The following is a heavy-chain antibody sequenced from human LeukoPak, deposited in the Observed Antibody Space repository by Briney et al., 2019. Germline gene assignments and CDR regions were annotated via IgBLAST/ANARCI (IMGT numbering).Heavy chain of an antibody. Sequence: SETLSLTCAVYGGSFSGYYWSWIRQPPGKGLEWIGEINHSGSTNYNPSLKSRVTISVDTSKNQFSLKLSSVTAADTAVYCCARGRPGVVVPAAIRVGFDYWGQGTLVTVSS. CDR1: GGSFSGYY. CDR3: ARGRPGVVVPAAIRVGFDY. V-gene: IGHV4-34*01. D-gene: IGHD2-2*02. CDR2: INHSGST. J-gene: IGHJ4*02.